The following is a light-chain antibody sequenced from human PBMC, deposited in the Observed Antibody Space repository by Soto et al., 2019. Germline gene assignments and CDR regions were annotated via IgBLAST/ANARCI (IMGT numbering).Light chain of an antibody. CDR1: QSVSNNY. CDR2: GAS. J-gene: IGKJ1*01. V-gene: IGKV3-20*01. Sequence: EVVLTQSPGTLSLSPRERATLSCRASQSVSNNYLAWYQHKPGQAPRLLIYGASNRAPGIPDRFSGSGSGPDVTLTISRLEPEDFAVSYCQQYAASPRTFGQGTLVEVK. CDR3: QQYAASPRT.